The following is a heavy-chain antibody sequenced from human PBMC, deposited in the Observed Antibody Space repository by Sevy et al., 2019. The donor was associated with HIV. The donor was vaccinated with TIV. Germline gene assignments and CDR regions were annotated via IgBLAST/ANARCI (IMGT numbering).Heavy chain of an antibody. CDR2: IKSKTDGGTT. J-gene: IGHJ3*02. D-gene: IGHD3-3*01. V-gene: IGHV3-15*07. CDR3: TTDLAKGYDFWSGYLGDAFDI. CDR1: GFSFDSYD. Sequence: GGSLRLSCTASGFSFDSYDMNWVRQAPGKGLEWVGRIKSKTDGGTTDYAAPVKGRFTIPRDDSKNTLYLQMNSLKTEDTAVYYCTTDLAKGYDFWSGYLGDAFDIWGQGTMVTVSS.